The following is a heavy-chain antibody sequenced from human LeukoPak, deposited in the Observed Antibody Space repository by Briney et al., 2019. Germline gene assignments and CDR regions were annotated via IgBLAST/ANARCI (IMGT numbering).Heavy chain of an antibody. CDR3: ASLAVAGLSEGY. D-gene: IGHD6-19*01. CDR1: GGSISSDSYY. CDR2: IYYSGST. J-gene: IGHJ4*02. Sequence: SETLSLTCTVSGGSISSDSYYWAWIRQPPGKGLEWIASIYYSGSTYYNPSPKSRVTISVDTSRNQFSLKLSSVTAADTAVYYCASLAVAGLSEGYWGQGTLVIVSS. V-gene: IGHV4-39*01.